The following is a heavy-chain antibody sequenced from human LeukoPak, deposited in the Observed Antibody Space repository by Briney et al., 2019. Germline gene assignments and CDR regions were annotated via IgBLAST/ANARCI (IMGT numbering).Heavy chain of an antibody. CDR3: AKTYSSSRAHYYYYYYMGV. D-gene: IGHD6-13*01. CDR1: GFTFSSYG. V-gene: IGHV3-23*01. CDR2: MSGSGGST. J-gene: IGHJ6*03. Sequence: QPGGSLRLSCAASGFTFSSYGLSWVRQAPGKGLEWVSAMSGSGGSTYYADSVKGRFTISRDNSKNTLYLQMNSLRAEDTAVYYCAKTYSSSRAHYYYYYYMGVWGQGTTVTISS.